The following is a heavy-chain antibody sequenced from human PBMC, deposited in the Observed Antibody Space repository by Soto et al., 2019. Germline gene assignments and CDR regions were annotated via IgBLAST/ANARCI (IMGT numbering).Heavy chain of an antibody. V-gene: IGHV4-38-2*01. J-gene: IGHJ3*02. CDR2: IHHSGTT. CDR3: ARPFKPLLWFGELLYGGHAFDI. Sequence: PSETLSLTCAVSGDSISSGYYWAWIRQPPGKGLEWIGSIHHSGTTYYNPSLKSRVTISVDTSKNQFSLRLSSVTAADSAVYYCARPFKPLLWFGELLYGGHAFDIWGQGTMVTVSS. D-gene: IGHD3-10*01. CDR1: GDSISSGYY.